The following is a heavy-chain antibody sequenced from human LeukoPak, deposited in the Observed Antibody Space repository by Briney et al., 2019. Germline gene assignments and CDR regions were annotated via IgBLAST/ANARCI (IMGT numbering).Heavy chain of an antibody. CDR1: GFHFISYG. V-gene: IGHV3-74*01. D-gene: IGHD2-21*02. Sequence: GGSLRLSCAASGFHFISYGMQWLRQAPGKGLVWVSRINTDGSSTSYADSVKGRFTVSRDNAKNTLFLQVNSLRVEDTAVYFCTRELPREVTLDYWGQGTPVTVSS. J-gene: IGHJ4*01. CDR2: INTDGSST. CDR3: TRELPREVTLDY.